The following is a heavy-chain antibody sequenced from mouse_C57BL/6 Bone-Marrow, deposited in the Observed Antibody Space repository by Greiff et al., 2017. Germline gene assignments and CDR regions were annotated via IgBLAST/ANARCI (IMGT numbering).Heavy chain of an antibody. J-gene: IGHJ2*01. CDR2: IDPNSGGT. CDR1: GYTFTSYW. CDR3: ANGTVRGSSYPGY. V-gene: IGHV1-72*01. Sequence: QVQLQQPGAELVKPGASVKLSCKASGYTFTSYWMHWVKQRPGRGLEWIGRIDPNSGGTKYNEKFKSKATLTVDKPSSTAYMQLSRLTSTGSAVDYCANGTVRGSSYPGYWGQGATLTVYS. D-gene: IGHD1-1*01.